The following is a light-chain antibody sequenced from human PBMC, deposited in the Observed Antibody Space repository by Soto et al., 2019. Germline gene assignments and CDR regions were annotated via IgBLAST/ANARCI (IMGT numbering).Light chain of an antibody. CDR2: DAS. CDR3: QKANSFPIS. J-gene: IGKJ5*01. Sequence: DIQMTQSPSSVSASVGDRVNITCRASQGISSWLVWYQQKPGKAPKLLIYDASSLESGVPSRFSGSGSGKDFTLNISNLQPEEGATDYGQKANSFPISVGQGKRLEIK. V-gene: IGKV1-12*01. CDR1: QGISSW.